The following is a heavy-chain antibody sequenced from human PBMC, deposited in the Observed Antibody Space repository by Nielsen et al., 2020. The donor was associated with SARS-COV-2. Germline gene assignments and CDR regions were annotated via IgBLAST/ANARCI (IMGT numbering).Heavy chain of an antibody. J-gene: IGHJ4*02. D-gene: IGHD5-24*01. CDR3: VRIDMATISVDY. CDR1: GVSVTSGSYF. V-gene: IGHV4-61*01. CDR2: MFYIGTA. Sequence: SETLSLTCTVSGVSVTSGSYFWSWIRQAPGKRLEWIGYMFYIGTANYNPSFQSRVTISVDTSKNQFSLKVNSVTAADTAVYYCVRIDMATISVDYWGRGTLVTVSS.